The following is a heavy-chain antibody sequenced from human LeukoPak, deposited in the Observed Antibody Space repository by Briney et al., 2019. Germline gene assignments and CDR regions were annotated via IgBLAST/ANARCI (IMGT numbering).Heavy chain of an antibody. D-gene: IGHD5-18*01. CDR3: ARGWLGYSYGPYYFDY. CDR2: IDYSGNT. Sequence: RASETLSLTCSVSGDSIRSNNYHWGWIRPSPGKGLEWIGTIDYSGNTYYNPSLNSRVTISADTSRSQFSLKLSSVTAADTAVYYCARGWLGYSYGPYYFDYWGQGTLVTVSS. V-gene: IGHV4-39*07. CDR1: GDSIRSNNYH. J-gene: IGHJ4*02.